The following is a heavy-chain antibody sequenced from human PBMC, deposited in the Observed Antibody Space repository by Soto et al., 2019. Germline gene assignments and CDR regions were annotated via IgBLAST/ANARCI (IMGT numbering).Heavy chain of an antibody. D-gene: IGHD3-3*01. Sequence: GGSLRLSCAASGSTFSSYGMNWVRQAPGKGREWVSYITSESRTNYYADSGKGRFTISRDNAKNSLYLQMNSLRAEDTAVYYCARHYTIFEVAIRDYYYYMDVWGKGTTVTVSS. CDR2: ITSESRTN. CDR1: GSTFSSYG. V-gene: IGHV3-48*01. CDR3: ARHYTIFEVAIRDYYYYMDV. J-gene: IGHJ6*03.